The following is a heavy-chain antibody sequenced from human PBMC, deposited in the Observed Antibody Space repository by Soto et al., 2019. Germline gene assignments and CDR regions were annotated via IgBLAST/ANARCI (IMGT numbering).Heavy chain of an antibody. J-gene: IGHJ3*02. CDR2: INHSGST. CDR1: GGSFSGYY. V-gene: IGHV4-34*01. CDR3: ARGGSSSWKNAFDI. D-gene: IGHD6-13*01. Sequence: SETLSLTCAFYGGSFSGYYWSLIRQPPGKGLEWIGEINHSGSTNYNPSLKSRVTISVDTSKNQFSLKLSSVTAADTAVYYCARGGSSSWKNAFDIWGQGTMVTVSS.